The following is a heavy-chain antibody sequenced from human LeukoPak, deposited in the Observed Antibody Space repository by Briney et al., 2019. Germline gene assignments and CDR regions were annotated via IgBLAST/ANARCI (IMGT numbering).Heavy chain of an antibody. J-gene: IGHJ5*02. D-gene: IGHD1-26*01. Sequence: ASVKVSCKASGYTFTSYDINWVRQATGQGLEWMGWMNPNSGNTGYAQKFQGRVTMTRNTSRSTAYMELSSLRSEDTAVYYSARGRGGSYWRTNWFDPWGQGTLVTVSS. CDR3: ARGRGGSYWRTNWFDP. CDR2: MNPNSGNT. CDR1: GYTFTSYD. V-gene: IGHV1-8*01.